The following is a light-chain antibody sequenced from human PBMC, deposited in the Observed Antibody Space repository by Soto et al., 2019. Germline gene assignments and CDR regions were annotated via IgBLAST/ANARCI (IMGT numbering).Light chain of an antibody. CDR1: QSVTTT. CDR3: QQYNDWPTT. Sequence: EIVMTQSPATLSVSPGERATLSCRASQSVTTTVAWYQQNSGQAPRLLIYYASTRATGVPARFSGSGSVTDFTLTITSLESEDFGVYYCQQYNDWPTTFGQGTKVEVK. J-gene: IGKJ1*01. V-gene: IGKV3-15*01. CDR2: YAS.